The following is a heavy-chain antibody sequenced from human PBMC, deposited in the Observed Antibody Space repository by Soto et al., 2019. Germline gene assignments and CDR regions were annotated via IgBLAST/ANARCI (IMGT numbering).Heavy chain of an antibody. CDR2: ITYDATNE. CDR3: ARKAVPDF. D-gene: IGHD6-19*01. J-gene: IGHJ4*02. Sequence: GGSLRLSCVASGFSFSKYAMHWVRQAPGKGLEWVAVITYDATNEYYADSVKGRFTISRDNSNNTLSLHMSSLRLADTAVYYCARKAVPDFWGQGTLVTVSS. CDR1: GFSFSKYA. V-gene: IGHV3-30-3*01.